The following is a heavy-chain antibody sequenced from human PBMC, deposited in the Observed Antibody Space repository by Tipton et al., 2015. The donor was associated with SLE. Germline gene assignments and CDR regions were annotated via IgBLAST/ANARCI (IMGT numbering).Heavy chain of an antibody. D-gene: IGHD6-13*01. CDR1: GGSISSYY. V-gene: IGHV4-34*01. Sequence: TLSLTCAVSGGSISSYYWSWIRQPPGKGLEWIGEINHSGSTNYNPSLKSRVTISVDTSKNQFSLKLSSVTAADTAVYYCARATAAGMGYWGQGTLVTVSS. J-gene: IGHJ4*02. CDR2: INHSGST. CDR3: ARATAAGMGY.